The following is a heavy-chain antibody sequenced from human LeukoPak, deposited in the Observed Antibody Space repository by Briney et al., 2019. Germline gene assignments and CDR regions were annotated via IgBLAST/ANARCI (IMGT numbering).Heavy chain of an antibody. J-gene: IGHJ3*02. D-gene: IGHD2-21*01. CDR2: ISGSGGST. CDR3: ARSMAQGVDAFDI. CDR1: GFTFSSYG. Sequence: GGTLRLSCAASGFTFSSYGMSWVRQAPGKGLEWVSAISGSGGSTYYADSVKGRFTISRDNSKNTLYLQMNSLRAEDTAVYYCARSMAQGVDAFDIWGQGTMVTVSS. V-gene: IGHV3-23*01.